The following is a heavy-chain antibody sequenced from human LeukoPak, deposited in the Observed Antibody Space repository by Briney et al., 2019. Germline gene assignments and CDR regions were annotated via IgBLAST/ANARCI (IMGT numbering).Heavy chain of an antibody. Sequence: ASVKVSCKASGYTFSNFGINWVRQAPGQGLERVGWISGNNDHPNYGQKFQGRFTMTTDSSTSTAYMELRNLRSDDTAVYYCARDGTTTDDYWGQGTLVTVSS. CDR1: GYTFSNFG. CDR2: ISGNNDHP. CDR3: ARDGTTTDDY. D-gene: IGHD1-26*01. V-gene: IGHV1-18*01. J-gene: IGHJ4*02.